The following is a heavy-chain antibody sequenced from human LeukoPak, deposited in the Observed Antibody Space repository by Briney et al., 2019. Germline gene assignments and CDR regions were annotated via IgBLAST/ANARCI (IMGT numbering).Heavy chain of an antibody. D-gene: IGHD2-2*02. CDR3: ARRARHCSSTSCYTAYGLDV. Sequence: GESLKISCKGSGYSFTSHWIGWVRQLPGKGLEWMGTIYPGDSDTRYSPSFQGQVTISADKSISTAYLQWSSLKASDSAVYYCARRARHCSSTSCYTAYGLDVWGQGTTVSVSS. CDR1: GYSFTSHW. V-gene: IGHV5-51*01. J-gene: IGHJ6*02. CDR2: IYPGDSDT.